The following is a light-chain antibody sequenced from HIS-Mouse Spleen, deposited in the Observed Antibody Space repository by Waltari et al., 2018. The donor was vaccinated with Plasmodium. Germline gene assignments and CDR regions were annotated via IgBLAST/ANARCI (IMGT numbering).Light chain of an antibody. V-gene: IGLV3-25*03. CDR2: KDS. J-gene: IGLJ3*02. Sequence: SYELTQPPSVSVSPGQTARIPCSGASLPKKYAYWYQQKPGQAPLLVIYKDSERPSGIPERFSGSSSGTTVTLTISGVQAEDEADYYCQSADSSGTPNWVFGGGTKLTVL. CDR3: QSADSSGTPNWV. CDR1: SLPKKY.